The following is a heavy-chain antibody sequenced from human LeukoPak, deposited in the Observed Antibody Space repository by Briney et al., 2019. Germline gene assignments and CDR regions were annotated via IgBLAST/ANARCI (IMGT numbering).Heavy chain of an antibody. J-gene: IGHJ6*02. Sequence: GGSLRLSCAASGFTFSNYAIHWVRQAPGKGLEWVSVIYSGGSTYYADSVKGRFTISRDNSKNTLYLQMNSLRAEDTAVYYCARVYGDYYYGMDVWGQGTTVTVSS. CDR1: GFTFSNYA. V-gene: IGHV3-66*01. CDR2: IYSGGST. CDR3: ARVYGDYYYGMDV. D-gene: IGHD4-17*01.